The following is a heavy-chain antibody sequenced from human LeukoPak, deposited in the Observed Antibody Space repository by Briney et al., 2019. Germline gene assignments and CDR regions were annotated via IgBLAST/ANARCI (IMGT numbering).Heavy chain of an antibody. Sequence: GGSLRLSCAASGFTFSSYGMHWVRQAPGKGLEWVAVISYDGSNKYYADSVKGRFTISRDNSKNTLYLQMNSLRAEDTAVYYCAKAGGYEGTFDYWGQGTLVTVSS. V-gene: IGHV3-30*18. CDR2: ISYDGSNK. D-gene: IGHD5-12*01. CDR3: AKAGGYEGTFDY. CDR1: GFTFSSYG. J-gene: IGHJ4*02.